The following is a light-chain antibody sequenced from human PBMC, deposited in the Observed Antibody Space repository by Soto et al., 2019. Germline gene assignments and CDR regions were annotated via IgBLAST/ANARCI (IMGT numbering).Light chain of an antibody. J-gene: IGKJ3*01. Sequence: EIVLTQSPATLSLSPGERATLSCRASQSVSSYLAWYQQKPGQAPRLLIYDASNRATGIPARFSGSGSGTYFALTISSLETEDFAVYYCQQRSNWPLTFGPGTKVDIK. V-gene: IGKV3-11*01. CDR1: QSVSSY. CDR3: QQRSNWPLT. CDR2: DAS.